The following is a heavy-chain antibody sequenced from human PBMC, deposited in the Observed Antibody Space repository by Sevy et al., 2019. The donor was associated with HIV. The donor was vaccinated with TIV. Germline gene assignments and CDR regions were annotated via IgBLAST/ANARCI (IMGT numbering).Heavy chain of an antibody. V-gene: IGHV4-59*01. CDR1: GGSISAYH. CDR3: ARAPPVRSGDDSLNWFDP. CDR2: IHYTGTT. D-gene: IGHD5-12*01. Sequence: ETLSLTCTVSGGSISAYHWSWIRQPPGKGLEYIGYIHYTGTTNYNPSLKSRVTTSVDTSKNQFSLKLSSVTAADTALYYCARAPPVRSGDDSLNWFDPWGQGTLVTVSS. J-gene: IGHJ5*02.